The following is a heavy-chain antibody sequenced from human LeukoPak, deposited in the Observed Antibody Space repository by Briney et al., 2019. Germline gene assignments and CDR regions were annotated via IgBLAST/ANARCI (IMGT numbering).Heavy chain of an antibody. CDR1: GFTFSGYA. CDR2: VSAGGGST. Sequence: GGSLRLSCAASGFTFSGYAMTWVRQAPGKGLEWVSTVSAGGGSTYYADSVKGRFTISRDNPKNTLHLQMNSLRAEDTAVYYCAKRFYGSGGYYQFDYWGQGTLVTVSS. CDR3: AKRFYGSGGYYQFDY. V-gene: IGHV3-23*01. J-gene: IGHJ4*02. D-gene: IGHD3-10*01.